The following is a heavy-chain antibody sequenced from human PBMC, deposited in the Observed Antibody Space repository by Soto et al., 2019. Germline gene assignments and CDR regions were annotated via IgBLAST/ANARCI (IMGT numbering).Heavy chain of an antibody. Sequence: ASVKVSCKASGYTFTSYGISWVRQAPGQGLEWMGWISAYNGNTNYAQKLQGRVTMTTDTSTSTAYMELRSLRSDDTAVYYCARVKGGGHFVTDAFDIWGQGTMVTVSS. J-gene: IGHJ3*02. CDR3: ARVKGGGHFVTDAFDI. D-gene: IGHD2-21*02. CDR2: ISAYNGNT. V-gene: IGHV1-18*01. CDR1: GYTFTSYG.